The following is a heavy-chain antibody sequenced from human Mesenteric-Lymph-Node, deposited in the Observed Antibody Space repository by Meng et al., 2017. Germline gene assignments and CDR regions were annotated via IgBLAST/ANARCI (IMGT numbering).Heavy chain of an antibody. CDR1: GYSFTSCW. Sequence: GESLKIPCQGSGYSFTSCWIGWVRQMPGKGREWMGIIYPGDSDDSDTRYSPSFQGQVTITGDKSISTSYLQWSSLKASDTARYYGAACSSSRCPDGLDVWGQGTTVTVSS. D-gene: IGHD2-2*01. CDR3: AACSSSRCPDGLDV. J-gene: IGHJ6*02. V-gene: IGHV5-51*01. CDR2: IYPGDSDDSDT.